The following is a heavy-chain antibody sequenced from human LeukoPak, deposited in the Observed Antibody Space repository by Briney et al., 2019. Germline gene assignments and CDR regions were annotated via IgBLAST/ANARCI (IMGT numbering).Heavy chain of an antibody. CDR2: ISSSGSTI. V-gene: IGHV3-48*04. D-gene: IGHD6-13*01. Sequence: GGSLRLSCAASGFTFSSYAMSWVRQAPGKGLEWVSYISSSGSTIYYADSVKGRFTISRDNAKNSLYLQMNSLRAEDTAVYYCARDAHRYSSSWLADYWGQGTLVTVSS. CDR1: GFTFSSYA. CDR3: ARDAHRYSSSWLADY. J-gene: IGHJ4*02.